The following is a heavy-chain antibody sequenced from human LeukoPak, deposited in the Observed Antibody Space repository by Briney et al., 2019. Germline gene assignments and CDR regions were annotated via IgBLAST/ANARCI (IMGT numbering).Heavy chain of an antibody. CDR3: ARMGGYSGYATH. J-gene: IGHJ4*02. D-gene: IGHD5-12*01. Sequence: SETLSLTCTVSGGSISSYYWSWTRQPPGKGLEWIGYILYSGTTNSNPSLKSRVNISLDTSNNQISLKLTSVTAADTAVYFCARMGGYSGYATHWGQGILVTVSS. CDR2: ILYSGTT. V-gene: IGHV4-59*08. CDR1: GGSISSYY.